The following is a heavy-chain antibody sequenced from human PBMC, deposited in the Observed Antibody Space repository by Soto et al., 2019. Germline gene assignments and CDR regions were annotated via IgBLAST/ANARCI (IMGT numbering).Heavy chain of an antibody. CDR1: GFTFNTYW. J-gene: IGHJ6*03. CDR2: INSDGSRT. CDR3: ARGELTFYYYYMDG. Sequence: EVQLVESGGGLVQPGGSLRLSCAASGFTFNTYWMHWVRQAPGKGLVWVSRINSDGSRTNYADSVKGRFTISRDSAKNMLYLQMNSLRAEDTAVYYCARGELTFYYYYMDGWGKGTTVTVSS. D-gene: IGHD1-26*01. V-gene: IGHV3-74*01.